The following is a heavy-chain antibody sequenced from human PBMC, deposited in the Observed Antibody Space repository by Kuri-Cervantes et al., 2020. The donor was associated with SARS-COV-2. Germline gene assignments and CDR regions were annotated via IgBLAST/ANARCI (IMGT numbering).Heavy chain of an antibody. V-gene: IGHV3-33*01. CDR3: ARGPYSSSTFDY. D-gene: IGHD6-6*01. CDR1: GFTFSSYG. J-gene: IGHJ4*02. CDR2: IWYDGSNK. Sequence: GESLKIPCAASGFTFSSYGMHWVRQAPGKGLEWVAVIWYDGSNKYYADSVKGRFTISRDNSKNTLYLQMNSLRSKDAAVYYCARGPYSSSTFDYWGQGTLVTVSS.